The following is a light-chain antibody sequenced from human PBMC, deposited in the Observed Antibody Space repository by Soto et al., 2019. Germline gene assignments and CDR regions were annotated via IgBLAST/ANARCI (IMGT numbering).Light chain of an antibody. Sequence: IVVIQSPDTLSLSSGERATLSCRASQSVGSYLAWYQHKPGQAPRLLISDASNRATGIPARFSGSGSETDFTLTISSLEPEDFAVYYCQPRSDWPPITFGQGTRLEIK. CDR1: QSVGSY. V-gene: IGKV3-11*01. CDR2: DAS. J-gene: IGKJ5*01. CDR3: QPRSDWPPIT.